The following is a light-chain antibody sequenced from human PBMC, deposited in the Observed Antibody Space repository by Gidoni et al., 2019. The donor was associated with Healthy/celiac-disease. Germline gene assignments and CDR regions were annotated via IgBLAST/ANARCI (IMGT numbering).Light chain of an antibody. J-gene: IGLJ2*01. CDR2: EGS. CDR1: SSDVGGYNL. Sequence: QSALPQPASVSGSPGQSITISCTGTSSDVGGYNLVSWYQQYPGKAPKLMIYEGSKRPSGVSNRFSGSKSGNTASLTISGLQAEDEADYYCCSYAGSSTLVVFGGGTKLTVL. V-gene: IGLV2-23*01. CDR3: CSYAGSSTLVV.